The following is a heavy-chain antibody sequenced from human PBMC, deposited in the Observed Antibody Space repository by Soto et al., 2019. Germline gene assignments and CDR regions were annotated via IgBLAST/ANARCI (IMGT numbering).Heavy chain of an antibody. Sequence: SGPTLVNPTETLTLTCTVSGFSLRKARMGVSWIRQPPGKALEWLAHIFWNDERSYNTSLKSRLTISKDTSKSQVVLTMTNVDPMDTGTYFCTRALREELPIYYFDSWGQGTLVTVSS. D-gene: IGHD1-7*01. CDR2: IFWNDER. CDR3: TRALREELPIYYFDS. CDR1: GFSLRKARMG. V-gene: IGHV2-26*01. J-gene: IGHJ4*02.